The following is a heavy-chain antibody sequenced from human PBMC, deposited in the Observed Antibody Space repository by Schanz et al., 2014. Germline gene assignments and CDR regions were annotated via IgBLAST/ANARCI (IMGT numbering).Heavy chain of an antibody. CDR1: GGSIRSYF. J-gene: IGHJ2*01. D-gene: IGHD1-1*01. CDR3: ARDTTWRLDL. CDR2: VFPNGIT. V-gene: IGHV4-4*07. Sequence: QVQLQESGPGLVKPSETLSLTCTVSGGSIRSYFWSWIRQPAGKALEWVGRVFPNGITNYNPSLKSRSTISLDTSKNQYSLTLTSLTAADTAVYYCARDTTWRLDLWGRGTLVTVSS.